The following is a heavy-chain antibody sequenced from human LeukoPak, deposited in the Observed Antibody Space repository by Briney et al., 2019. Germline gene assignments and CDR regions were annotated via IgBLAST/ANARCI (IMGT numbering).Heavy chain of an antibody. J-gene: IGHJ4*02. CDR1: GFTVSSNY. Sequence: GGSLRLSCAVSGFTVSSNYMSWVRQAPGKGLEWVSVIYSGGSTYYADSVKGRFTISRDNSKNTLYLQMNSLRVEDTAVYHCARTPSSGWYYFDYWGQGTLVTVSS. CDR2: IYSGGST. V-gene: IGHV3-53*01. CDR3: ARTPSSGWYYFDY. D-gene: IGHD6-19*01.